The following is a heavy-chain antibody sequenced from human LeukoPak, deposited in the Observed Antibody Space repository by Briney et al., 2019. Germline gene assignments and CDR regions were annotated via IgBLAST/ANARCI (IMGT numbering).Heavy chain of an antibody. CDR2: IHYSGST. CDR3: TSSFPSSGWPIDY. V-gene: IGHV4-59*01. J-gene: IGHJ4*02. CDR1: GGSISTYY. Sequence: PSETLSLTCTVSGGSISTYYWSWIRQPPGKGLEWIGYIHYSGSTNYNPSLKSRVTVSVDTSKNQFSLQLTSVTAADTAVYYCTSSFPSSGWPIDYWGQGTPVTVSS. D-gene: IGHD6-19*01.